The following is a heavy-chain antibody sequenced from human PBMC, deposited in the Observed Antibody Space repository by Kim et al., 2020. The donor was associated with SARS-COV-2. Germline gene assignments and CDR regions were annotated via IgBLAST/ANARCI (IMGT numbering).Heavy chain of an antibody. Sequence: GGSLRLSCAASGFTFSSYSMNWVRQAPGKGLEWVSSISSSSSYIYYADSVKGRFTISRDNAKNSLYLQMNSLRAEDTAVYYCAGRRYFDWLLDTAYYYYYGMDVWGQGTTVTVSS. J-gene: IGHJ6*02. CDR2: ISSSSSYI. V-gene: IGHV3-21*01. CDR3: AGRRYFDWLLDTAYYYYYGMDV. D-gene: IGHD3-9*01. CDR1: GFTFSSYS.